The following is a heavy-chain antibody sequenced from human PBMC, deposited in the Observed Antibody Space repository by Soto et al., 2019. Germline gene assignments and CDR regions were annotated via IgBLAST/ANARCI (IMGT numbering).Heavy chain of an antibody. V-gene: IGHV4-39*02. CDR3: ARRGTASCRNWFDA. CDR2: ISYSGST. D-gene: IGHD2-2*01. Sequence: PSETLSLTCTVSGDSFSSTTYHWSWIRQTPGKGLEWIGSISYSGSTNYNPSLQSRVTMSVDTSTNHFSLQLTSVTAADTAVYYCARRGTASCRNWFDAWGQGTPVTVSS. J-gene: IGHJ5*02. CDR1: GDSFSSTTYH.